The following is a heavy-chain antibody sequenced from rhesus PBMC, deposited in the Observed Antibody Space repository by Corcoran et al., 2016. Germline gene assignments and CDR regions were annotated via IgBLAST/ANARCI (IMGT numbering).Heavy chain of an antibody. CDR3: ARVVYYEDDYGYYYTFDY. V-gene: IGHV4-122*02. J-gene: IGHJ4*01. D-gene: IGHD3-9*01. CDR1: GGSISSGYYY. Sequence: QVQLQESGPGLVKPSETLSLTCAVPGGSISSGYYYWSWIRQPPGKGLEWIGYIPDIGRTSYTPSLKSRVTISRDTSKYQFSLKLSSVTAADTAVYYCARVVYYEDDYGYYYTFDYWGQGVLVTVSS. CDR2: IPDIGRT.